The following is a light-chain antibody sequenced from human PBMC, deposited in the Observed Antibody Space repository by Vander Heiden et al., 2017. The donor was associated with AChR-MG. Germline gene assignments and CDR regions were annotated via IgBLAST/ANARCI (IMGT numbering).Light chain of an antibody. CDR1: QSVSSN. J-gene: IGKJ1*01. CDR2: GSS. V-gene: IGKV3-15*01. CDR3: QQYNNWPLWT. Sequence: EIVMTQSPATLSVSPGERATLSCRASQSVSSNLSWYQQNPGQAPRLLIYGSSTRATGIPARFSCSWSGTEFTLTISSLQSEDFAVYYCQQYNNWPLWTFGQGTKVEIK.